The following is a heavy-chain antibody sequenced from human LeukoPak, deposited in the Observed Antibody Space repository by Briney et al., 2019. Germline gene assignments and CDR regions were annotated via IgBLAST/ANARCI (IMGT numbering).Heavy chain of an antibody. CDR1: GGSFSSYY. J-gene: IGHJ3*02. CDR2: IYYSGST. CDR3: ARHFRSDILTGYRVEAFDI. V-gene: IGHV4-39*01. Sequence: SETLSLTCAVYGGSFSSYYWGWIRQPPGKGLEWIGSIYYSGSTYYNPSLKSRVTISVDTSKNQFSLKLSSVTAADTAVYYCARHFRSDILTGYRVEAFDIWGQGTMVTVSS. D-gene: IGHD3-9*01.